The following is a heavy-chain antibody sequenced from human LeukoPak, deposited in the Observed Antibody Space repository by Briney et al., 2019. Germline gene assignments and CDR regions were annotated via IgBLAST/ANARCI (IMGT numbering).Heavy chain of an antibody. Sequence: PSETLSLTCSVSGDSISSGSFYWSWIRQPAGRGLEWIGRIYPSGSTNYNPSLKSRVTISLDTSKNQFSLKLSSVTAADTAVYYCARTAKYYYGSETYYFFDYWGQGTLVTVSS. J-gene: IGHJ4*02. V-gene: IGHV4-61*02. D-gene: IGHD3-10*01. CDR2: IYPSGST. CDR1: GDSISSGSFY. CDR3: ARTAKYYYGSETYYFFDY.